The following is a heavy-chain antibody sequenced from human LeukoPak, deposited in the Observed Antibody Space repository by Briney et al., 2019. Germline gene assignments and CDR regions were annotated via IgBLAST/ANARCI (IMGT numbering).Heavy chain of an antibody. Sequence: SGATLVNPTQTLTLTCTFSGFSLSTSGLGVGWIRQPPGKALKWLELNYWNDDKRYSPSLTSRLTITKDTSKNQVVLTMTNMDPVDTGTYYCAHSESFFGVIGCVRDGSWFDPLGQGTLVTVSS. V-gene: IGHV2-5*01. CDR2: NYWNDDK. CDR3: AHSESFFGVIGCVRDGSWFDP. CDR1: GFSLSTSGLG. J-gene: IGHJ5*02. D-gene: IGHD3-3*01.